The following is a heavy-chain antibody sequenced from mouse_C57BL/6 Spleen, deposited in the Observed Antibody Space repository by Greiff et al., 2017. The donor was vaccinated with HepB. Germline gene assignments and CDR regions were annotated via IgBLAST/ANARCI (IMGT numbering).Heavy chain of an antibody. Sequence: VQLKESGPGLVKPSQSLSLTCSVTGYSITSGYYWNWIRQFPGNKLEWMGYISYDGSNNYNPSLKNRISITRDTSKNQFFLKLNSVTTEDTATYYCASHYIGYFDVWGTGTTVTVSS. J-gene: IGHJ1*03. V-gene: IGHV3-6*01. CDR3: ASHYIGYFDV. D-gene: IGHD1-3*01. CDR2: ISYDGSN. CDR1: GYSITSGYY.